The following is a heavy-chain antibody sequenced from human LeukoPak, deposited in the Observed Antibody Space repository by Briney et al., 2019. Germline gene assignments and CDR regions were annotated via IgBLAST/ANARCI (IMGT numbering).Heavy chain of an antibody. D-gene: IGHD4-23*01. CDR2: IYCSGST. V-gene: IGHV4-31*03. CDR1: GGSISSGGYY. CDR3: ARVPSYGGIDY. J-gene: IGHJ4*02. Sequence: SQTLSLTCTASGGSISSGGYYWSWIRQHPGKGLEWIGYIYCSGSTYYNPSLKSRVTISVDTSKNQFSLKLSSVTAADTAVYYCARVPSYGGIDYWGQGTLVTVSS.